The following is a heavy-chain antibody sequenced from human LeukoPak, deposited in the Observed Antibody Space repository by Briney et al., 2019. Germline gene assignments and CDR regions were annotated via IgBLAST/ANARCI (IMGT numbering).Heavy chain of an antibody. Sequence: GGSLRLSCAASGFIFSSYWMSWVRQAPGKGLEWVANIKEDGSEKYYVDSVKGRFTISRDNAKNSLYLQMNSLRAEDTAVYYCARHQKSLGYCSSTSCYRDYYYYGMDVWGQGTTVTVSS. CDR2: IKEDGSEK. CDR1: GFIFSSYW. D-gene: IGHD2-2*02. CDR3: ARHQKSLGYCSSTSCYRDYYYYGMDV. J-gene: IGHJ6*02. V-gene: IGHV3-7*01.